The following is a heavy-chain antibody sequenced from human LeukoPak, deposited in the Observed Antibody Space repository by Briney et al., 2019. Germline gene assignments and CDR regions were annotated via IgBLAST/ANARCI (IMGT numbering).Heavy chain of an antibody. CDR3: ARDRVLLWFGELFGDAFDI. J-gene: IGHJ3*02. Sequence: GGSLRLSCAASGFTFSSYSMNWVRQAPGKGLEWVSSISSSSSYIYYADSVKGRFTISRDNAKNSLYLQMNSLRAEDTAVYYCARDRVLLWFGELFGDAFDIWGQGTMVTVSS. V-gene: IGHV3-21*01. D-gene: IGHD3-10*01. CDR1: GFTFSSYS. CDR2: ISSSSSYI.